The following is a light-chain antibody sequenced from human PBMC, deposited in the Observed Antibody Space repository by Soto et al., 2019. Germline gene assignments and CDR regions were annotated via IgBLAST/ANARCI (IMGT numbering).Light chain of an antibody. CDR1: QDVSSF. CDR3: QQRSTWLYT. CDR2: DAS. V-gene: IGKV3-11*02. J-gene: IGKJ2*01. Sequence: EILLAQSPATLSLSPGERATLSCKASQDVSSFLAWYQQKPGQAPRLLIHDASNRATGVPARFSGSGSGRDFTLTITRLEPEDFAVYYCQQRSTWLYTFGQGTKLEV.